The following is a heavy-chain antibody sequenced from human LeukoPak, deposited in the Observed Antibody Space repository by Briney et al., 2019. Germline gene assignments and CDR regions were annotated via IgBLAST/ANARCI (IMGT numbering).Heavy chain of an antibody. V-gene: IGHV3-7*03. CDR2: INEDGSEK. CDR3: ARVMWQQLAPSDY. J-gene: IGHJ4*02. CDR1: GFTFSGDW. D-gene: IGHD6-13*01. Sequence: GGSLRLSRAAPGFTFSGDWMNLVPPAPGEGVGWVANINEDGSEKYYVDSVKGRFTISRDNAKNSLYLHMDSLRAEDTAVYYCARVMWQQLAPSDYWGQGTLVTVSS.